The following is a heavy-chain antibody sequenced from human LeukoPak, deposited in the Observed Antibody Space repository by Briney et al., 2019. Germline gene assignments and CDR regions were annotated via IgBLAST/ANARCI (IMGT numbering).Heavy chain of an antibody. CDR3: AREGGIAAAGNWFDP. Sequence: SQTLSLTCTVSGGSISGSGYYWSWIRQPPGKGLEWIGYIYHSGSTYYNPSLKSRVTISVDRSKNQFSLKLSSVTAADTAVYYCAREGGIAAAGNWFDPWGQGTLVTVSS. D-gene: IGHD6-13*01. V-gene: IGHV4-30-2*01. CDR2: IYHSGST. CDR1: GGSISGSGYY. J-gene: IGHJ5*02.